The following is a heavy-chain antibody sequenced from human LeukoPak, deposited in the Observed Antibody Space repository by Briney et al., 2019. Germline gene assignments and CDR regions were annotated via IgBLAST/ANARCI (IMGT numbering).Heavy chain of an antibody. CDR3: ARDRIENWFDP. Sequence: ASVKLSCKASGYTFTGYYMHWVRQAPGQGHEWMGWINPNSGGTNYAQKFQGRVTMTRDTSISTAYMELSRLRSDDTAVYYCARDRIENWFDPWGQGTLVTVSS. J-gene: IGHJ5*02. CDR2: INPNSGGT. D-gene: IGHD2-21*01. V-gene: IGHV1-2*02. CDR1: GYTFTGYY.